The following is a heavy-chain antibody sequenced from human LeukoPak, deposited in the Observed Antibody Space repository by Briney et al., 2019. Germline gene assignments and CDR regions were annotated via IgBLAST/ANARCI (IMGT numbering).Heavy chain of an antibody. Sequence: ASVKVSCKASGYTFTSYGISWVRQAPGQGLEWMGWISAYNGNTNYAQKLQGRVTMTTDTSTSTAYMELRSLRSDDTAVYYCARVFVVVVPAARRADYYYYYMDVWGKGTTVTVSS. CDR1: GYTFTSYG. CDR2: ISAYNGNT. V-gene: IGHV1-18*01. CDR3: ARVFVVVVPAARRADYYYYYMDV. D-gene: IGHD2-2*01. J-gene: IGHJ6*03.